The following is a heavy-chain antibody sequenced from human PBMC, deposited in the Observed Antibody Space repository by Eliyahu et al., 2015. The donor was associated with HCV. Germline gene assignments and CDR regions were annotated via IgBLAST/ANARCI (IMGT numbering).Heavy chain of an antibody. CDR1: GFTFTDYY. V-gene: IGHV3-11*01. D-gene: IGHD3-16*01. CDR2: ISNSGSTI. CDR3: ARDVTFGGAGGY. J-gene: IGHJ4*02. Sequence: QVDLVESGGGLVKPGGSLRXXCAXSGFTFTDYYMSWIRQAPGKGLEWVSYISNSGSTIFYADSVKGRFTISRDNAKNSLYLQMNSLRAEDTAVYYCARDVTFGGAGGYWGQGTLVTVSS.